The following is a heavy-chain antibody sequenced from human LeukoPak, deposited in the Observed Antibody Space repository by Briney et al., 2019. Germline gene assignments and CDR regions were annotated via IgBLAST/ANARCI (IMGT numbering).Heavy chain of an antibody. CDR1: GFTFDDYA. V-gene: IGHV3-23*01. Sequence: GGSLRLSCAASGFTFDDYAMHWVRQAPGKGLEWVSAISGSGGSTYYADSVKGRFTISRDNSKNTLYLQMNSLRAEDTAVYYCANQFSQYSSSWYESYYFDYWGQGTLVTVSS. CDR2: ISGSGGST. CDR3: ANQFSQYSSSWYESYYFDY. J-gene: IGHJ4*02. D-gene: IGHD6-13*01.